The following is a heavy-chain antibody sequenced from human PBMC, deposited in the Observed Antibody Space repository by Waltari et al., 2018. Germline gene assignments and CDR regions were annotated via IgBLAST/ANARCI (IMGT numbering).Heavy chain of an antibody. D-gene: IGHD6-6*01. CDR1: GFSLSTSGVG. J-gene: IGHJ5*02. CDR3: AHRPHEYSSSGPPAWFVRHNWFDP. V-gene: IGHV2-5*01. Sequence: QITLKESGPTLVKPTQTLTLTCTFSGFSLSTSGVGVGWIRQPPGKALEWLALIYWNEDKRYSPSLKSRLTITKDTSKNQVVLTMTNMDPVDTATYYCAHRPHEYSSSGPPAWFVRHNWFDPWGQGTLVTVSS. CDR2: IYWNEDK.